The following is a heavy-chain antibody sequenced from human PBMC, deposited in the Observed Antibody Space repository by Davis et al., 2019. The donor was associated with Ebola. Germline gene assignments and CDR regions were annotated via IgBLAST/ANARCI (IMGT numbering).Heavy chain of an antibody. CDR2: TYYYTSKWYN. Sequence: HSQTLSLTCAISGDSVSGNSGAWNWIRQSPSRGLEWLGRTYYYTSKWYNDYAESVRSRLTVNADTSKNQLSLQLNSVTPEDTALYYCARGSRNMDVWGQGTTVTVSS. J-gene: IGHJ6*02. CDR3: ARGSRNMDV. CDR1: GDSVSGNSGA. V-gene: IGHV6-1*01.